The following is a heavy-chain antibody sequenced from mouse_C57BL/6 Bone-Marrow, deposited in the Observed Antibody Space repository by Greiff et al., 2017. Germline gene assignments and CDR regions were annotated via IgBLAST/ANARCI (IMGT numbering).Heavy chain of an antibody. CDR2: ISSGSSTI. D-gene: IGHD2-1*01. CDR3: ARPPYMVTTPFAY. CDR1: GFTFSDYG. V-gene: IGHV5-17*01. Sequence: EVQVVESGGGLVKPGGSLKLSCAASGFTFSDYGMHWVRQAPEKGLEWVAYISSGSSTIYYADTVKGRFTISRDNAKNTLFLQMTSLRSEDTAMYYCARPPYMVTTPFAYWGQGTLVTVSA. J-gene: IGHJ3*01.